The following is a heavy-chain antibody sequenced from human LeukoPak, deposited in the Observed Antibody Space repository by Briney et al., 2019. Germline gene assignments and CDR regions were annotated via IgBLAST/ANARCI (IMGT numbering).Heavy chain of an antibody. CDR3: SRGGGLDV. CDR2: INHNGNVN. Sequence: GGSLRLSCAASGFTFSSYWMNWARQAPGKGLEWVASINHNGNVNYYVDSVKGRFTISRDNAKNSLYLQMSNLRAEDTAGYFCSRGGGLDVWGQGATVTVSS. D-gene: IGHD3-16*01. V-gene: IGHV3-7*03. CDR1: GFTFSSYW. J-gene: IGHJ6*02.